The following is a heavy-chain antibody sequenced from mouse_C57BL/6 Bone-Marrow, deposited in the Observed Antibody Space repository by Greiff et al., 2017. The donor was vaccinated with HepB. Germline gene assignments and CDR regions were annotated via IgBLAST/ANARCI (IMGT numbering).Heavy chain of an antibody. V-gene: IGHV5-4*01. J-gene: IGHJ3*01. CDR1: GFTFSSYA. CDR2: ISDGGSYT. D-gene: IGHD2-3*01. Sequence: EVMLVESGGGLVKPGGSLKLSCAASGFTFSSYAMSWVRQTPEKRLEWVATISDGGSYTYYPDNVKGRFTISRDNAKNNLYLQMSHLKSEDTAMYYCARDLDDGYYVDWFAYWGQGTLVTVSA. CDR3: ARDLDDGYYVDWFAY.